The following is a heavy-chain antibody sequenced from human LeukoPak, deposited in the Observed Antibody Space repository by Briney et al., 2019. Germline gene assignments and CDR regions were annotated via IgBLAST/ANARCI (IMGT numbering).Heavy chain of an antibody. Sequence: ASVMVSCKASGYTFTSYGISWVRQAPGQGLEWMGWISTYNGNTDYAQKFQGRVTITADKSTSTAYMERSSLRSEDTAVYYCARSSIIAAAGPYYFDYWGQGTLVTVSS. J-gene: IGHJ4*02. CDR2: ISTYNGNT. V-gene: IGHV1-18*01. D-gene: IGHD6-13*01. CDR1: GYTFTSYG. CDR3: ARSSIIAAAGPYYFDY.